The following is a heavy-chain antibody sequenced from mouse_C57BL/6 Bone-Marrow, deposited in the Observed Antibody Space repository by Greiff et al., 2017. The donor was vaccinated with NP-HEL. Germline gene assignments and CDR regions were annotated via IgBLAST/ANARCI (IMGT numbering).Heavy chain of an antibody. D-gene: IGHD1-1*01. CDR1: GFTFSSYA. CDR3: ARDPSYYGSSPYWYFDV. CDR2: ISDGGSYT. V-gene: IGHV5-4*01. J-gene: IGHJ1*03. Sequence: EVKLVESGGGLVKPGGSLKLSCAASGFTFSSYAMSWVRQTPEKRLEWVATISDGGSYTYYPDNVKGRFTISRDNAKNNLYLQMSHLKSEDTAMYYCARDPSYYGSSPYWYFDVWGTGTTVTVSS.